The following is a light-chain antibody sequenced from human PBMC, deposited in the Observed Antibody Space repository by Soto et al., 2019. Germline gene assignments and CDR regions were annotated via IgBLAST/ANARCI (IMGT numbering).Light chain of an antibody. CDR3: QQYGSSSFT. CDR2: VAS. J-gene: IGKJ3*01. CDR1: QSVSSSY. V-gene: IGKV3-20*01. Sequence: EIVLTQSPGTLSLSPGERATLSCRASQSVSSSYFAWYQQKPGQSPRLLIYVASSRATGIPDRFSGSGSGTNFTLTISILEPEYFAVYDCQQYGSSSFTLGPGTKVDIK.